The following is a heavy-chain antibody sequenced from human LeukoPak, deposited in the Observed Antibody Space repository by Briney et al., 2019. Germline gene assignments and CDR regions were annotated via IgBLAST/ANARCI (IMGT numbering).Heavy chain of an antibody. CDR3: ARGKEQQLYAFDI. CDR1: GFTFSSYG. D-gene: IGHD6-13*01. V-gene: IGHV3-33*01. J-gene: IGHJ3*02. CDR2: IWFDGSNK. Sequence: PGRSLRLSCAASGFTFSSYGMHWVRQAPGKGLGWVAVIWFDGSNKYYADSVKGRFTISRDNSKNTLYLQMNSLSAEDTAVYYCARGKEQQLYAFDIWGQGTMVTVSS.